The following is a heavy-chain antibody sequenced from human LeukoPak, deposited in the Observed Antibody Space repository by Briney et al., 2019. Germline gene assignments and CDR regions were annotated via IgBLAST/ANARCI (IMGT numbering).Heavy chain of an antibody. J-gene: IGHJ2*01. CDR1: GFTFSSYA. CDR2: ISYDGSNK. D-gene: IGHD3-22*01. CDR3: ANSYPYYYDSSGYYSWYFDL. Sequence: GGSLRLSCAASGFTFSSYAMHWVRQAPGKGLEWVAVISYDGSNKYYADSVKGRFTISRDNSKNTLYLQMNSLRAEDTAVYYCANSYPYYYDSSGYYSWYFDLWGRGTLVTVSS. V-gene: IGHV3-30*04.